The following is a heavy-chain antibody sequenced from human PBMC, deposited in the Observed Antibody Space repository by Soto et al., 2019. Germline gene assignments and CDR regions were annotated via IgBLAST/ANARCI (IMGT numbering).Heavy chain of an antibody. J-gene: IGHJ5*02. CDR1: GGSISSYY. D-gene: IGHD3-10*01. V-gene: IGHV4-59*08. CDR3: ARYMVRGERLWFDP. Sequence: SETLSLTCTVSGGSISSYYWSWIRQPPGKGLEWIGYIYYSGSTNYNPSLKSRVTISVDTSKNQFSLKLSSVTAADTAVYYCARYMVRGERLWFDPWGQGTLVPV. CDR2: IYYSGST.